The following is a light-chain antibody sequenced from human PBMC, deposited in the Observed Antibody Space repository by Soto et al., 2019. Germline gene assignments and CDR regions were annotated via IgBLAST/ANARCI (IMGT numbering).Light chain of an antibody. V-gene: IGKV1-39*01. J-gene: IGKJ1*01. Sequence: DIQMTQSPSSVSASVGDRVTITCRASQSISIYVHWCQQKPGKAPKLLIYAASTLQSGVPSRFSGSGSGTDFTLTTTSLQPEDFATYYCQQSYSTLWTFGQGTKVDIK. CDR2: AAS. CDR3: QQSYSTLWT. CDR1: QSISIY.